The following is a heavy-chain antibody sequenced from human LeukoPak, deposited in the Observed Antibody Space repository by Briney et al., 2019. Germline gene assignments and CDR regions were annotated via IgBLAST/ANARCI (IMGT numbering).Heavy chain of an antibody. J-gene: IGHJ3*02. V-gene: IGHV3-30-3*01. CDR3: ARGPSTSIDAFDI. D-gene: IGHD2-2*01. CDR1: GFTFSSYA. Sequence: PGGSLRLSCAASGFTFSSYAMHWVRQAPGEGLEWVAVISYDGSNKYYADSVKGRFTISRDNSKNTLYLQMNSLRAEDTAVYYCARGPSTSIDAFDIWGQGTMVTVSS. CDR2: ISYDGSNK.